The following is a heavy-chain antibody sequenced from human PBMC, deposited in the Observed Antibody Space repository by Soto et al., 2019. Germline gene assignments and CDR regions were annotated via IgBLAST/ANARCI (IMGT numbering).Heavy chain of an antibody. D-gene: IGHD4-17*01. CDR2: ITGGGDNA. J-gene: IGHJ4*02. V-gene: IGHV3-23*01. CDR3: AKIPVMTTVTLYFRH. Sequence: DVQLLESGGGLSQPGGSLRLSCAASGFTFANYGMSWVRQAPGKGLEWVSSITGGGDNAYYADSVRGRFTVSRDNSKDTLWLQMNSLRAEDTAVYYCAKIPVMTTVTLYFRHWGQGTLVTVSS. CDR1: GFTFANYG.